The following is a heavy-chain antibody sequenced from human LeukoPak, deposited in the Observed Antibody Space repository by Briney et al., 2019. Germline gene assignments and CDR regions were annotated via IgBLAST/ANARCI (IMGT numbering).Heavy chain of an antibody. CDR3: AKPARVGEVDY. CDR1: GSTFSSYA. CDR2: IRGSSGNT. D-gene: IGHD2-15*01. J-gene: IGHJ4*02. Sequence: GGSLRLSCVASGSTFSSYATSCVRHAPGKGLEGVSAIRGSSGNTHHADSVKGRFTISRDNSNNTLYLQMNSLRAEDTALYYCAKPARVGEVDYWGQGTLVTVSS. V-gene: IGHV3-23*01.